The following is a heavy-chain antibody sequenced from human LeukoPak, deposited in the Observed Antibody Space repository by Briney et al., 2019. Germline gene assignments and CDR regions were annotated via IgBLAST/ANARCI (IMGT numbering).Heavy chain of an antibody. CDR2: INPNSGGT. V-gene: IGHV1-2*02. J-gene: IGHJ4*02. D-gene: IGHD1-7*01. Sequence: ASVKVSCKASGYTFTGYYMHWVRQAPGQGLEWMEWINPNSGGTNYAQKFQGRVTMTRDTSISTAYMELGRLRSDDTAVYYCARGLELRSAPPDYWGQGTLVTVSS. CDR3: ARGLELRSAPPDY. CDR1: GYTFTGYY.